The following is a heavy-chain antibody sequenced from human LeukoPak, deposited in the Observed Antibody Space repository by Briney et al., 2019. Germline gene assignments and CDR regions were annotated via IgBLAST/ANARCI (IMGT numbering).Heavy chain of an antibody. CDR3: ARIAYYDSSGYPYYFDY. CDR1: GYTFTGYY. V-gene: IGHV1-2*02. J-gene: IGHJ4*02. CDR2: INPNSGGT. D-gene: IGHD3-22*01. Sequence: ASVKVSCKASGYTFTGYYMHWVRQAPGQGLEWMGWINPNSGGTNYAQKFQGRVTMTRDTSISTAYMELSRLRSDDTAVYYCARIAYYDSSGYPYYFDYWGQGTLVTVSS.